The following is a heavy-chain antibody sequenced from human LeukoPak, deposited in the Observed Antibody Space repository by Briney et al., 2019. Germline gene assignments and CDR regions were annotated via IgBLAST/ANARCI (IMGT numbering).Heavy chain of an antibody. CDR2: IFYSGIT. D-gene: IGHD2-21*02. CDR3: ARSTGRRGGDCCKSNDY. J-gene: IGHJ4*02. CDR1: GGSISSYY. V-gene: IGHV4-59*08. Sequence: KSSETLSLTCTVSGGSISSYYWSWIRQPPGKGLEWIGYIFYSGITNYNPSLSLKSRVTISVDTSKNQFSLKLSSVTAADTAVYYCARSTGRRGGDCCKSNDYWGQGTLVTVSS.